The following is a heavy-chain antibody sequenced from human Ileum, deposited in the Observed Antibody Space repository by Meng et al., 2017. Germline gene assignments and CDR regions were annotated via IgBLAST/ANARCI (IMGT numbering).Heavy chain of an antibody. Sequence: QVQLQESGPGLVKPSQTLSLTCTVSGGSISSGGYYWSWIRQHPGKGLEWIGYIYYSGTTYYDPSLKSRVTRSVDTSKNQFSLKLSSVTAADTAVYYCAREPPAAAGTGADYWGQGTLVTVSS. CDR3: AREPPAAAGTGADY. J-gene: IGHJ4*02. D-gene: IGHD6-13*01. CDR2: IYYSGTT. CDR1: GGSISSGGYY. V-gene: IGHV4-31*03.